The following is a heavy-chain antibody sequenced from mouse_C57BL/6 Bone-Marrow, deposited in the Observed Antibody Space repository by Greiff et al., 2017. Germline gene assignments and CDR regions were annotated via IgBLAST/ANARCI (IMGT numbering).Heavy chain of an antibody. CDR1: GFTFSSYA. CDR3: TRAPYECGRYYFDY. Sequence: EVKLVESGEGLVKPGGSLKLSCAASGFTFSSYAMSWVRQTPEKRLEWVAYISSGGDYIYYADTVKGRFTISRDNARDTLYLQMRCLKSEDTAMDYCTRAPYECGRYYFDYWGQGTTLTVSS. D-gene: IGHD2-3*01. CDR2: ISSGGDYI. V-gene: IGHV5-9-1*02. J-gene: IGHJ2*01.